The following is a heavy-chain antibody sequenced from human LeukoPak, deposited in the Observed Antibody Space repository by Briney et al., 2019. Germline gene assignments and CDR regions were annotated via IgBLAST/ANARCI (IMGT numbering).Heavy chain of an antibody. D-gene: IGHD5-12*01. CDR1: GFAFSSDW. V-gene: IGHV3-30*02. CDR2: IRYDGSNK. Sequence: GGSLRLSCAAPGFAFSSDWMHWVRQAPGKGLVWVAFIRYDGSNKYYVDSVKGRFTSSRDNSKNTLYLQMNSLRAEDTAVYYCAKDTVKVAMIRRVPHYMDVWGKGTTVTISS. CDR3: AKDTVKVAMIRRVPHYMDV. J-gene: IGHJ6*03.